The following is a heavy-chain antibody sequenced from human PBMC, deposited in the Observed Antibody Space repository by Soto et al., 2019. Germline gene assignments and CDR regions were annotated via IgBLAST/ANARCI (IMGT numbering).Heavy chain of an antibody. V-gene: IGHV4-34*01. J-gene: IGHJ5*02. CDR1: GGSFSGYY. CDR2: INHSGST. Sequence: QVQLQQWGAGLLKPSETLSLTCAVYGGSFSGYYWSWIRQPPGKGLEWIGEINHSGSTNYNPSLKSRVTISVDTSKNHFYLKLSSVTAADTAVYYCARGLPPRVVVVAATPGGWFDPWGQGTPVTVSS. D-gene: IGHD2-15*01. CDR3: ARGLPPRVVVVAATPGGWFDP.